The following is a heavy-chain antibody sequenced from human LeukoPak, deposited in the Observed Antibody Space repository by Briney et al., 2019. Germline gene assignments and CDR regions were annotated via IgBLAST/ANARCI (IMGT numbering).Heavy chain of an antibody. V-gene: IGHV1-2*02. J-gene: IGHJ6*03. CDR1: GYTFTGYY. D-gene: IGHD3-3*01. CDR3: ARDAGGFLEFYYYMDV. Sequence: ASVTVSFKASGYTFTGYYMHWVRQAPGQGLEWMGWINPNSGGTNYAQKFQGRVTMTRDTSISTAYMELSRLRSDDTAVYYCARDAGGFLEFYYYMDVWGKGTTVTVSS. CDR2: INPNSGGT.